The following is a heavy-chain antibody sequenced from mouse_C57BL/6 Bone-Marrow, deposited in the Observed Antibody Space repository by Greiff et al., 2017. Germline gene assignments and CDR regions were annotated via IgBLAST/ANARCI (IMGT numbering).Heavy chain of an antibody. CDR2: IYPGSGST. V-gene: IGHV1-55*01. J-gene: IGHJ2*01. D-gene: IGHD4-1*01. CDR3: AREALGPFYFDY. CDR1: GYTFTSYW. Sequence: QVQLQQPGAELVKPGASVKMSCKASGYTFTSYWITWVKQRPGQGLEWIGDIYPGSGSTNYNEKFKSKATLTVDTSSSTAYMQLISLTSEDSAVYYGAREALGPFYFDYWGQGTTLTVSS.